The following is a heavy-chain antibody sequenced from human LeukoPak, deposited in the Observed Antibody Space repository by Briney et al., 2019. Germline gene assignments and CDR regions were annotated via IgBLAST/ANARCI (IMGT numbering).Heavy chain of an antibody. CDR2: IYNSGSI. J-gene: IGHJ4*02. CDR3: ARATVAGAFDF. Sequence: PSETLSLTCTVSGGSVPNFYWNWIRQSPGKRLEWIGYIYNSGSINYNPSLKSRVAISEDTSKDQFSLKLSSVTAADTAVYYCARATVAGAFDFWGQGTLVTVPS. V-gene: IGHV4-59*02. D-gene: IGHD6-19*01. CDR1: GGSVPNFY.